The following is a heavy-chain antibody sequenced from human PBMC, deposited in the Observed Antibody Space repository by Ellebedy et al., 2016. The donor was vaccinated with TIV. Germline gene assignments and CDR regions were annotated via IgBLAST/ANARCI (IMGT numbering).Heavy chain of an antibody. V-gene: IGHV3-48*01. D-gene: IGHD6-13*01. CDR3: ARDLRAAAGADY. Sequence: GESLKISXAASGFTFSSYTMNWVRQAPGKGLEWVAFIRSSTNSISYADSVKGRFTISRDDAENSLYLQMNSLRAEDTAVYYCARDLRAAAGADYWGQGTLVTVSS. CDR2: IRSSTNSI. CDR1: GFTFSSYT. J-gene: IGHJ4*02.